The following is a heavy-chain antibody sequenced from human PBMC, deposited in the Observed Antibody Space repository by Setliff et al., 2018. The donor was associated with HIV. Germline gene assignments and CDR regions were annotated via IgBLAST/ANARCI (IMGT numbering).Heavy chain of an antibody. J-gene: IGHJ4*02. Sequence: GGSLRLSCAASGFTFSTYSMNWVRQAPGKGLEWVAYISSSSSTLYYADSVKGRFTISRDNAKNSLYLQMNSLRAEDTAVYYCARDVSWRVRTYIDYWGQGALVTVSS. CDR3: ARDVSWRVRTYIDY. V-gene: IGHV3-48*01. D-gene: IGHD3-3*01. CDR1: GFTFSTYS. CDR2: ISSSSSTL.